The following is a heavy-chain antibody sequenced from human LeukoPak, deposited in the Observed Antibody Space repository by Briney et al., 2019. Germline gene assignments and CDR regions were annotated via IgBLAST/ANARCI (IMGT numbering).Heavy chain of an antibody. CDR3: ARSDYVWGSYRYRPFDY. Sequence: SETLSLTCTVSGGSISSSYWSWIRQPPGKGLEWIGYIYYSGSTNYNPSLKSRVTISVGTSKNQFSLKLSSVTAADTAVYYCARSDYVWGSYRYRPFDYWGQGTLVTVSS. D-gene: IGHD3-16*02. J-gene: IGHJ4*02. V-gene: IGHV4-59*01. CDR2: IYYSGST. CDR1: GGSISSSY.